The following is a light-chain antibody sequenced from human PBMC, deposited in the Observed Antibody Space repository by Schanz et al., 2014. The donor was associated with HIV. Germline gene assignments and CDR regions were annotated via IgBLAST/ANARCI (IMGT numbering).Light chain of an antibody. CDR2: EVS. CDR1: SIDAGGYNY. Sequence: QSALTQPASVSGSPGQSITISCTGTSIDAGGYNYVSWYQQHPGKAPKLMIYEVSKRPSGVPDRFSGSKSGNTASLTISGLQAEDEADYYCAVWDDSLKGIFGGGTKLTVL. CDR3: AVWDDSLKGI. J-gene: IGLJ2*01. V-gene: IGLV2-14*01.